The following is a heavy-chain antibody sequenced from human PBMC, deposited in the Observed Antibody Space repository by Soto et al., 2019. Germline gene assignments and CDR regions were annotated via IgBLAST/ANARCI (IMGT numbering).Heavy chain of an antibody. CDR2: IKPDGSEK. Sequence: PGGSLRLSCAASGFTFSSYWMVWVRQAPGKGLEWVANIKPDGSEKYYVDSVKGRFTISRDNSKNTLYLQMNSLRAEDTAVYYCARDPRVAGTDYWGQGTLVTVSS. CDR3: ARDPRVAGTDY. J-gene: IGHJ4*02. D-gene: IGHD6-19*01. V-gene: IGHV3-7*01. CDR1: GFTFSSYW.